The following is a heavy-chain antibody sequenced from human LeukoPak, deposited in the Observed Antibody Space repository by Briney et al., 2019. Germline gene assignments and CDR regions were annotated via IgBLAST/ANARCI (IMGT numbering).Heavy chain of an antibody. D-gene: IGHD4-11*01. CDR1: GFIFRNHW. J-gene: IGHJ4*02. CDR3: ARGPNYGNRGDYLDF. V-gene: IGHV3-7*01. CDR2: IKQDGSEI. Sequence: GGSLRLSCAASGFIFRNHWMSWIRQAPGRGLEWVAHIKQDGSEIHYVDSVEGRFTLSRDDAKNSMYLQMNSLKVDDTAVYYCARGPNYGNRGDYLDFWAQGTLVTDSS.